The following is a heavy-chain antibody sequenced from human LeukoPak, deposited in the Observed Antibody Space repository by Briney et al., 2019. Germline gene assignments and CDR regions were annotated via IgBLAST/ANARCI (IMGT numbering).Heavy chain of an antibody. Sequence: ASVKVSCKASGGTFSSYAISWVRQAPGQGLEWMGGIIPIFGTANYAQKFQGRVTMTRDTSISTAYMELSRLRSDDTAVYYCARRDPSRAGNGPFDYWGQGTLVTVSS. J-gene: IGHJ4*02. CDR3: ARRDPSRAGNGPFDY. V-gene: IGHV1-69*05. CDR2: IIPIFGTA. D-gene: IGHD5-24*01. CDR1: GGTFSSYA.